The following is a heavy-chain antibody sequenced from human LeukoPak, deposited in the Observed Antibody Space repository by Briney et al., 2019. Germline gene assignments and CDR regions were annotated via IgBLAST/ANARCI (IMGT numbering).Heavy chain of an antibody. J-gene: IGHJ5*02. D-gene: IGHD3-10*01. Sequence: ASVKVSCKASGYTFIGYHMHWVRQAPGQGLEWMGWINPNSGGANYAQKFQGRVSMTRDTSISTAYMELSRLRSDDTAVYYCARGLLWFGELIWNWFDPWGQGTLVTVSS. CDR3: ARGLLWFGELIWNWFDP. CDR1: GYTFIGYH. CDR2: INPNSGGA. V-gene: IGHV1-2*02.